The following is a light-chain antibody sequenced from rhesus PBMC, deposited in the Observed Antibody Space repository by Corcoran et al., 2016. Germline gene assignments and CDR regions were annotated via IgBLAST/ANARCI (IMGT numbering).Light chain of an antibody. J-gene: IGKJ4*01. Sequence: EIVMTQSPATLSLSPGERATLSCRASQSVSSNLAWYQQKPGQTPRLLIYDASNRGTGIPDRFSGSGAGTDFTLTISRLEPEDVGIYYCQQESNWPLTFGGGTKVEIK. CDR2: DAS. CDR1: QSVSSN. V-gene: IGKV3-35*01. CDR3: QQESNWPLT.